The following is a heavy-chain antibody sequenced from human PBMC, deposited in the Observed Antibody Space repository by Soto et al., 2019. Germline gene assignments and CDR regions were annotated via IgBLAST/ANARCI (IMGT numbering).Heavy chain of an antibody. CDR3: ARWLTQETFDV. D-gene: IGHD3-22*01. CDR2: IYYSGST. CDR1: GASISSYY. V-gene: IGHV4-59*01. Sequence: QVQLQESGPGLVKPSETVSLTCIVSGASISSYYWSWIRQPPGKGLEWIGYIYYSGSTNYNPSLKNRVSISGDTSKNELSLNLTSVTAADTAVYYCARWLTQETFDVWGLGTPVTVSS. J-gene: IGHJ3*01.